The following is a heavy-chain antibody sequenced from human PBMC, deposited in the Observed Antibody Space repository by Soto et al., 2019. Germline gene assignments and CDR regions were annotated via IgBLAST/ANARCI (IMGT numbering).Heavy chain of an antibody. D-gene: IGHD6-19*01. V-gene: IGHV2-5*02. J-gene: IGHJ4*02. Sequence: QITLKESGPTLVKPTQPLTLTCTFSGFSLSSTRMAVGWIRQPPGKALEWLALIYWDDDKRYSPFLKNRLTITQDTSKNQVFLTMSNMDPVDTARYYCAHIVVAGLGYYFDYWGQGTLVTVSS. CDR2: IYWDDDK. CDR1: GFSLSSTRMA. CDR3: AHIVVAGLGYYFDY.